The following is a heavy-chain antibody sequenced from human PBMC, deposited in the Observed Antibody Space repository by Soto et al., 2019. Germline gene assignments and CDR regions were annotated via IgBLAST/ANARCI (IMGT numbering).Heavy chain of an antibody. V-gene: IGHV3-30-3*01. CDR2: ISYDGSNK. CDR3: ARALPLYYYDSSGDVGYFDY. J-gene: IGHJ4*02. Sequence: QVQLVESGGGVVQPGRSLRLSCAASGFTFSSYAMHWVRQAPGKGLEWVAVISYDGSNKYYADSVKGRFTISRDNSKNTLYLQMNSLRAEDTAVYYCARALPLYYYDSSGDVGYFDYWGQGTLVTVSS. D-gene: IGHD3-22*01. CDR1: GFTFSSYA.